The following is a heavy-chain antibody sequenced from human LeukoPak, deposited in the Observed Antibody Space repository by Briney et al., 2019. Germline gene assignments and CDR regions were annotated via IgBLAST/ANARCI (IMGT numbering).Heavy chain of an antibody. CDR3: AKFRPITSVAGTIFHY. CDR1: GFTFSNYA. V-gene: IGHV3-23*01. CDR2: ISGSGGST. D-gene: IGHD6-19*01. J-gene: IGHJ4*02. Sequence: GGSLRLSYAASGFTFSNYAMSWVRQAPGKGLDWVSAISGSGGSTYYADSVKGRFTISRDNSKNTLYLQMNTLRAEDTAVYYCAKFRPITSVAGTIFHYWGQGTLVTVSS.